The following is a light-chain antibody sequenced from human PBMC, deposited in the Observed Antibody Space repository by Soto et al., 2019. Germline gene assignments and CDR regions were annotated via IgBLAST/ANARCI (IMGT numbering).Light chain of an antibody. J-gene: IGLJ2*01. Sequence: QSALTQPASVSGSPGQSITISCTGTNIDGTTYNYVSWYQQHPGKAPKLIIFDVSHRPSGVSNRFSGSKSGNTASLTIAGLQAEDEADYYCGSYTSGNTGILGGGTKVTVL. CDR1: NIDGTTYNY. CDR3: GSYTSGNTGI. V-gene: IGLV2-14*03. CDR2: DVS.